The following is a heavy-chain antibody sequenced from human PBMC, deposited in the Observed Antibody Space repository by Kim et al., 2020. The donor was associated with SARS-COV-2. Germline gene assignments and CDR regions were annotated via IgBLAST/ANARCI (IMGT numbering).Heavy chain of an antibody. D-gene: IGHD6-13*01. Sequence: APKFQGRVTITADKSTSTAYMELSSLRSEDTAVYYCASTLAAAAPLAFDYWGQGTLVTVSS. CDR3: ASTLAAAAPLAFDY. V-gene: IGHV1-69*02. J-gene: IGHJ4*02.